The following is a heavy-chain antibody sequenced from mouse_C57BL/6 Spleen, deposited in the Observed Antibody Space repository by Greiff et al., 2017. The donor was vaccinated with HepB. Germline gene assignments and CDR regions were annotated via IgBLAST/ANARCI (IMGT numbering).Heavy chain of an antibody. CDR1: GFTFSSYG. J-gene: IGHJ2*01. CDR2: ISSGGSYT. CDR3: ARGGDYFDY. Sequence: EVKLMESGGDLVKPGGSLKLSCAASGFTFSSYGMSWVRQTPDKRLEWVATISSGGSYTYYPDSVKGRFTISRDNPKNTLYLQMSSLKSEDTAMYYCARGGDYFDYWGQGTTLTVSS. V-gene: IGHV5-6*01.